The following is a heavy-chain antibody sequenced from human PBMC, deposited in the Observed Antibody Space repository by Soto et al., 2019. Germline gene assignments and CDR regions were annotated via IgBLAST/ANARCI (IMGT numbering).Heavy chain of an antibody. J-gene: IGHJ4*02. V-gene: IGHV4-59*01. CDR1: GGSISSYY. Sequence: SETQSLTSPVSGGSISSYYWSWIRQPPGKGLEWIGYIYYSGSTNYNPSLKSRVTISVDTSKNQFSLKLSSVTAADTAVYYCARGYYGDYFDYWGQGTLVTVS. D-gene: IGHD4-17*01. CDR2: IYYSGST. CDR3: ARGYYGDYFDY.